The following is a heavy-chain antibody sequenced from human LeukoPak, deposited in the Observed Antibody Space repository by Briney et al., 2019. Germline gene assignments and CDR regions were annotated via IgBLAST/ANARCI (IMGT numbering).Heavy chain of an antibody. CDR3: ARDSETPFDY. V-gene: IGHV3-23*01. CDR2: ISGSGGST. CDR1: GFTFSSYV. J-gene: IGHJ4*02. Sequence: GGSQRLSCAASGFTFSSYVMTWVRQAPGKGLEWVSSISGSGGSTYYADSVKGRFTISRDNSKNTLYLQMNSLRAEDTAVYYCARDSETPFDYWGQGTLVTVSS.